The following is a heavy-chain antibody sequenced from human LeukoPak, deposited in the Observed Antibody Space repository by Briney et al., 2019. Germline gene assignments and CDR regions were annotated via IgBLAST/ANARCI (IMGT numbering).Heavy chain of an antibody. J-gene: IGHJ4*02. CDR2: TRYDGSNK. CDR3: ARDGPGGYQRSFDY. Sequence: GGSLRLSCAASGFTFSSYGMHWVRQAPGKGLEWVAFTRYDGSNKYYADSVKGRFTISRDNSKNTLYLQMNSLRAEDTAVYYCARDGPGGYQRSFDYWGQGTLVTVSS. V-gene: IGHV3-30*02. CDR1: GFTFSSYG. D-gene: IGHD1-26*01.